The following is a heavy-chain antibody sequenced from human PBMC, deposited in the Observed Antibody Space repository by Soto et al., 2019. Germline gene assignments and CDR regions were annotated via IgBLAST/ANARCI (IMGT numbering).Heavy chain of an antibody. D-gene: IGHD5-12*01. CDR1: GDRFTDYY. V-gene: IGHV1-2*04. Sequence: QVQLVQSGAEVKEPGASVTVSCRASGDRFTDYYMLWVRQAPGQGLEWMGWINPNSGVTKYAQKFQGWVTMTRDTSIRTVYMQLSRLGFDDTAIYYCARESGGATATLDYYYFYMDVWGTGTTVTVSS. CDR3: ARESGGATATLDYYYFYMDV. CDR2: INPNSGVT. J-gene: IGHJ6*03.